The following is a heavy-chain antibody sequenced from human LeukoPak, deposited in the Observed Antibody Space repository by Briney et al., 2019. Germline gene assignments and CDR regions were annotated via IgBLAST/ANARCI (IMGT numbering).Heavy chain of an antibody. J-gene: IGHJ5*01. CDR3: ARGLAYYGSGSVPWWFDS. V-gene: IGHV4-59*01. Sequence: SETLSLTCNVSGGSIISNYWSWIRQSPGKGLEWIGYGYFSGGTKYNPSLKSRVTISLDTSKNQFSLNLISVSAADTAVYYCARGLAYYGSGSVPWWFDSWGQGTPVTVSS. D-gene: IGHD3-10*01. CDR1: GGSIISNY. CDR2: GYFSGGT.